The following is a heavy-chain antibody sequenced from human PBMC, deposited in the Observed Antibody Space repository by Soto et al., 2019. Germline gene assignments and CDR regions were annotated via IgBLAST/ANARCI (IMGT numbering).Heavy chain of an antibody. D-gene: IGHD2-15*01. J-gene: IGHJ4*02. CDR1: GGSFSGYY. V-gene: IGHV4-34*01. CDR3: ARGPRYPPGYCSGGSCYSREHYFDY. Sequence: PSETLSLTCAVYGGSFSGYYWSWIRQPPGKGLEWIGEINHSGSTNYNPSLKSRVTISVDTSKNQFSLKLSSVTAADTAVYYCARGPRYPPGYCSGGSCYSREHYFDYWGQGTLVTVSS. CDR2: INHSGST.